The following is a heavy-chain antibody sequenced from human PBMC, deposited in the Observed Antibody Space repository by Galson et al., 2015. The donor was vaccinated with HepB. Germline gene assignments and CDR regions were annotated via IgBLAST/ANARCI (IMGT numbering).Heavy chain of an antibody. Sequence: SLRLSCAASTLTFTFSNYAMHWVRQAPGKGLQWVAVISYDGVSKYYADSVKGRFTISRDNSKNTLFLQMNSLRGEDTAIYYCARVQAAGMWEAFDYWGQGTLVTVSS. J-gene: IGHJ4*02. CDR3: ARVQAAGMWEAFDY. D-gene: IGHD1-26*01. CDR1: TLTFTFSNYA. CDR2: ISYDGVSK. V-gene: IGHV3-30*04.